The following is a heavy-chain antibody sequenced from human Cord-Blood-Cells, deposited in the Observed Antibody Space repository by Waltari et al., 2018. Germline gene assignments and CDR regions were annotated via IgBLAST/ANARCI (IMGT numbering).Heavy chain of an antibody. J-gene: IGHJ3*02. CDR2: IYYSGST. D-gene: IGHD6-13*01. V-gene: IGHV4-31*03. Sequence: QVQLQESGPGLVKPSQTLSLTCTVLGGSISSGGYYWTWIRQHPGKGLEWIGYIYYSGSTYYNPSLKSRVTISVDTSKNQFSLKLSSVTAADTAVYYCARVGWWIAAADDAFDIWGQGTMVTVSS. CDR3: ARVGWWIAAADDAFDI. CDR1: GGSISSGGYY.